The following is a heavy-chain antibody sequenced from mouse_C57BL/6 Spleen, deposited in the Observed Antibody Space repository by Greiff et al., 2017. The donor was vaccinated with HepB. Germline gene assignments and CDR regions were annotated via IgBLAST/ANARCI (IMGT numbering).Heavy chain of an antibody. D-gene: IGHD1-1*01. J-gene: IGHJ4*01. V-gene: IGHV1-19*01. Sequence: VQLQQSGPVLVKPGASVKMSCKASGYTFTDYYMNWVKQSHGKSLEWIGVINPYNGGTSYNQKFKGKATLTVDKSSSTAYMELNSLTSEDSAVYYCARNYYGSSYGSAMDYWGQGTSVTVPS. CDR3: ARNYYGSSYGSAMDY. CDR2: INPYNGGT. CDR1: GYTFTDYY.